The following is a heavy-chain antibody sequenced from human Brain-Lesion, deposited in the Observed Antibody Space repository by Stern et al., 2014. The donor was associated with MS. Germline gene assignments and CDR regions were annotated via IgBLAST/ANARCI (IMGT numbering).Heavy chain of an antibody. V-gene: IGHV4-31*03. J-gene: IGHJ3*02. CDR3: AAIGPLMEGAAFDI. CDR1: GAPVNSGGYY. CDR2: IHHRGAT. Sequence: QVQLGQSGPGLVKPSQTLSLSCTVSGAPVNSGGYYWTWIRPVPGKGLEWLGYIHHRGATFYNPPLKSRVTISVDTSENQVSLMLSSVTAADTAVYYCAAIGPLMEGAAFDIWGQGTLVTVSS. D-gene: IGHD3-16*01.